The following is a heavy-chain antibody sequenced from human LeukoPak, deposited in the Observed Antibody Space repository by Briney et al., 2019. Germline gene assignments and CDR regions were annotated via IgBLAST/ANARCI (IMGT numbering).Heavy chain of an antibody. D-gene: IGHD2-21*01. CDR2: VYTRGST. CDR3: ARDEKEDDGGALAPRFDS. V-gene: IGHV4-4*07. J-gene: IGHJ4*02. CDR1: GGSISGFF. Sequence: PSETLSLTCTVSGGSISGFFWSWIRQPAGKGLEWIGRVYTRGSTSYNPSLKSRLTMSLDTSKNLFSLKLSSVTAADTAVYYCARDEKEDDGGALAPRFDSWGQGTLVTVSS.